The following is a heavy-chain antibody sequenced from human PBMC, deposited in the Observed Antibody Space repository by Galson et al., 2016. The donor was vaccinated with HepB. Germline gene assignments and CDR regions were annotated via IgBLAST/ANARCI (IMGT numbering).Heavy chain of an antibody. CDR1: EFTFSRYG. Sequence: SLRLSCAASEFTFSRYGIHWVRQARGKGLDWVAVVWSDGIQKYFADSVKGRFTNSRDNSQNTVYLQMNNLRAEDTAGYYCARGPGYCSGGTCHGIDYWGQGTVVTVSS. V-gene: IGHV3-33*01. CDR3: ARGPGYCSGGTCHGIDY. CDR2: VWSDGIQK. D-gene: IGHD2-15*01. J-gene: IGHJ4*02.